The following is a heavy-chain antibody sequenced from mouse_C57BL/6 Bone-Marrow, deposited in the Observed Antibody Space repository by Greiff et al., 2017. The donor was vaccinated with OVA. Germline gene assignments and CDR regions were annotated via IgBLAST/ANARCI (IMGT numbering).Heavy chain of an antibody. CDR3: AREAYGSTFFDY. V-gene: IGHV1-81*01. J-gene: IGHJ2*01. Sequence: QVQLQQSGAELARPGASVKLSCKASGYTFTSYGISWVKQRTGLGLEWIGEIYPRSGNTYYNEKFKGKATLTADKSSSTAYMELRSLTSEDSAVYFCAREAYGSTFFDYWGQGTTLTVSS. CDR1: GYTFTSYG. D-gene: IGHD1-1*01. CDR2: IYPRSGNT.